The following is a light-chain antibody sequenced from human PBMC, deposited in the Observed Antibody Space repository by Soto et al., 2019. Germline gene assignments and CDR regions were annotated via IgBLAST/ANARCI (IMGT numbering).Light chain of an antibody. CDR3: QQYNSYST. V-gene: IGKV1-5*01. Sequence: IQMTQSRSTLSASVGDRVTITCRASQSISSWLAWYQQKPGKAPKLLIYDASSLESGVPSRFSGSGSGTEFTLTISSLQPDDFATYYCQQYNSYSTFGQGTKV. J-gene: IGKJ1*01. CDR1: QSISSW. CDR2: DAS.